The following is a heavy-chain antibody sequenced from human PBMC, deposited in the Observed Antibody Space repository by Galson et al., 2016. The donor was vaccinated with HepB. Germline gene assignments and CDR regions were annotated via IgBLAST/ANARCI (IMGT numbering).Heavy chain of an antibody. CDR1: GFSFTDYT. CDR2: ISFDGTNT. CDR3: ATSWSDCGSGSCYSGWFDP. Sequence: SLRLSCAASGFSFTDYTLHWVRQAPGKGLEWVAVISFDGTNTYYRDSVKGRFTISRDDSKKTFYLQMNDLRAEDTAVYYCATSWSDCGSGSCYSGWFDPWGQVALVTVSS. J-gene: IGHJ5*02. V-gene: IGHV3-30*10. D-gene: IGHD2-15*01.